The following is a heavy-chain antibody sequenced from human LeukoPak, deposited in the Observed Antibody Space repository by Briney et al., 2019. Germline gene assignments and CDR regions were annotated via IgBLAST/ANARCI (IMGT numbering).Heavy chain of an antibody. V-gene: IGHV3-23*01. CDR2: ISGSGGST. D-gene: IGHD3-9*01. Sequence: PGGSLRLSCAASGFTFSSYAMSWVRQAPGKGLEWVSAISGSGGSTYYADSVKGRFTISRDNSKNTLYLQMNSLRAEDTAVYYCAKFLVLRYFETYHRKGDFDYWGQGTLVTVSS. CDR3: AKFLVLRYFETYHRKGDFDY. CDR1: GFTFSSYA. J-gene: IGHJ4*02.